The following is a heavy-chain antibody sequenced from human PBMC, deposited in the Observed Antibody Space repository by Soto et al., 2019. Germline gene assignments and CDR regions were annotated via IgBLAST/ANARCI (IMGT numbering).Heavy chain of an antibody. V-gene: IGHV3-30*03. CDR2: ISRDGGTK. CDR3: PGEVASGY. Sequence: QVQLVESGGGVVQPGRSLRLSCAVSGFTVSTYGMHWVRQAPGKGLEWVAVISRDGGTKYYADSVKGRFTISRDNSRNTLVLEMNSLRGDDMAVYYCPGEVASGYWGQGTLVPVSS. CDR1: GFTVSTYG. J-gene: IGHJ4*02. D-gene: IGHD3-10*01.